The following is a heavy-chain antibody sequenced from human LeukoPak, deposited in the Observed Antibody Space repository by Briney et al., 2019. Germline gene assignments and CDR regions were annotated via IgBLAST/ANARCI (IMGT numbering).Heavy chain of an antibody. D-gene: IGHD4-23*01. CDR2: ISTYT. CDR1: GYTFTSYG. J-gene: IGHJ4*01. Sequence: ASVKVSCKASGYTFTSYGISWGRQAPGQGLEWMGGISTYTNYAQNLQDRVTMTTDTSTSTAYMELRSLRSDDTAVYYCARNGTGYDGGWPDYWGQGTLVTVSS. V-gene: IGHV1-18*01. CDR3: ARNGTGYDGGWPDY.